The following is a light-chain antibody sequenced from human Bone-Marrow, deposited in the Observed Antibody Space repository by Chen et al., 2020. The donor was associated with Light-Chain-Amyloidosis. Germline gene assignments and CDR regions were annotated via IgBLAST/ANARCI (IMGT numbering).Light chain of an antibody. Sequence: SQLTQDPAVSVALGQTGTITCQGDSPRRYYAGLHQQKPGHAPVVVLYGKDNRPSGIPDRFSASSSGNTASLTITGEQAEDEADYYCYARDSSGNHLLFGGGTTLTVL. J-gene: IGLJ2*01. CDR3: YARDSSGNHLL. CDR1: SPRRYY. CDR2: GKD. V-gene: IGLV3-19*01.